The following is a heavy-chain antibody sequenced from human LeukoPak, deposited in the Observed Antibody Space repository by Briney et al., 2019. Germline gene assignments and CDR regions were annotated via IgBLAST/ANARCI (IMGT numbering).Heavy chain of an antibody. D-gene: IGHD6-13*01. J-gene: IGHJ4*02. Sequence: GRSLRLSCAASGFTFSSYGMHWVRQAPGKGLEWVAVISYDGSNKYYADSVKGRFTISRDNSKNTLYLQMNSLRAEDTAVYYCAKEVGRRSFRTDLAAAGTFDYWGQGTLVTVSS. CDR2: ISYDGSNK. CDR3: AKEVGRRSFRTDLAAAGTFDY. CDR1: GFTFSSYG. V-gene: IGHV3-30*18.